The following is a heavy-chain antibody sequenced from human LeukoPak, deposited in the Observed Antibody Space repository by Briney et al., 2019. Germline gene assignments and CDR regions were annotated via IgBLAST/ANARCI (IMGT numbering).Heavy chain of an antibody. CDR3: ARHPFQYPFDH. D-gene: IGHD4-4*01. J-gene: IGHJ5*02. CDR1: GGSISSYY. V-gene: IGHV4-59*08. Sequence: SETLSLTCTVSGGSISSYYWSWIRQSPGKGLEWIGYIYHSGHTMSNPSLKSRVSLSLDTSNNQFSLKLSSVTAADTAVYYCARHPFQYPFDHWGQGTVVSVSS. CDR2: IYHSGHT.